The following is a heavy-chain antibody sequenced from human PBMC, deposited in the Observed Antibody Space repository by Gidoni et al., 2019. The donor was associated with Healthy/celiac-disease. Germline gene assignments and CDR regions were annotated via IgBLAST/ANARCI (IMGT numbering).Heavy chain of an antibody. J-gene: IGHJ3*02. V-gene: IGHV3-49*04. CDR2: IRSKAYGGTT. CDR3: TRTIAVAGISRGAFDI. D-gene: IGHD6-19*01. CDR1: GFTFGGYA. Sequence: EVQLVESGGGWVQPGRCLRLSWTGAGFTFGGYALSWVRQAPGKGLELVGFIRSKAYGGTTEYAASVKCRFTISRDDSKSIAYLQMNSLKTEDTAVYYCTRTIAVAGISRGAFDIWGQGTMVTVSS.